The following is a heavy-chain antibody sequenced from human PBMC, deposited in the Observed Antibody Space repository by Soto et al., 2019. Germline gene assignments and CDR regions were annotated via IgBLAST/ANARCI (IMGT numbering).Heavy chain of an antibody. CDR1: GFSFSSYG. Sequence: XVSLRLAFAASGFSFSSYGVHWVRQAPGKGLEWVAVIWYDGSNKYYADSVKGRFTISRDNSKNTLYLQMNSLRAEDTAVYYCARDQSGWTLDYWGQGTLVTV. V-gene: IGHV3-33*01. J-gene: IGHJ4*02. CDR3: ARDQSGWTLDY. CDR2: IWYDGSNK. D-gene: IGHD6-19*01.